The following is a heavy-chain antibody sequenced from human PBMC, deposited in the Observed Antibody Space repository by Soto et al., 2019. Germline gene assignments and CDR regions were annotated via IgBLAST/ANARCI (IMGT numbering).Heavy chain of an antibody. CDR3: TIVVVPAAMGFDP. Sequence: ASVKVSCKASGYTFASYAMHWVRQAPGQGLEWMGWINPNSGGTNYAQKFQGWVTMTRDTSISTAYMELSRLRSDDTAVYYCTIVVVPAAMGFDPWGQGTLVTVSS. CDR2: INPNSGGT. D-gene: IGHD2-2*01. V-gene: IGHV1-2*04. CDR1: GYTFASYA. J-gene: IGHJ5*02.